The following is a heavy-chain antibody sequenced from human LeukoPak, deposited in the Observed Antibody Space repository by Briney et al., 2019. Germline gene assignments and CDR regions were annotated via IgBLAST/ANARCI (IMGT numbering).Heavy chain of an antibody. CDR2: IYYSGNI. CDR1: GGSFSGYY. Sequence: SSETLSLTCAVYGGSFSGYYWSWIRQPPGKGLEWIGYIYYSGNINYNPSLKSRVTMSVDTSSNQFSLKLRSVTAADTAVYYCAVGDINYYYYMSVWGKGTTVTVSS. D-gene: IGHD2-15*01. V-gene: IGHV4-59*01. CDR3: AVGDINYYYYMSV. J-gene: IGHJ6*03.